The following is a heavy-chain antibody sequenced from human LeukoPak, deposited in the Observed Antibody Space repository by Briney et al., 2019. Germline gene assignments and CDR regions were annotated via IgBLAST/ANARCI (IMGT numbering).Heavy chain of an antibody. J-gene: IGHJ3*02. CDR3: ARVRRYYYDSSVKGAFDI. CDR2: IYHNGNT. CDR1: GGSISNSNW. D-gene: IGHD3-22*01. Sequence: PSETLSLTCVVSGGSISNSNWWTWVRQSPEKGLEWIGEIYHNGNTNYNPSLKSRVTISVEKSKNEFSLKVSSVTAADTAVYYCARVRRYYYDSSVKGAFDIWGQGTMVTVS. V-gene: IGHV4-4*02.